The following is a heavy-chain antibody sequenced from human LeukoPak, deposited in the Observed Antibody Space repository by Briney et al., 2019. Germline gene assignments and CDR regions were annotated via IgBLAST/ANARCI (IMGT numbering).Heavy chain of an antibody. D-gene: IGHD3-22*01. J-gene: IGHJ5*02. CDR3: ARDDSSGYYFPGFDP. V-gene: IGHV3-33*01. Sequence: GGSLRLSCAASGFTFSSYGMHWVRQAPGKGLEWVAVIWYDGSNKYYADSVKGRFTISRGNSKNTLYLQMNSLRAEDTAVYYCARDDSSGYYFPGFDPWGQGTLVTVSS. CDR2: IWYDGSNK. CDR1: GFTFSSYG.